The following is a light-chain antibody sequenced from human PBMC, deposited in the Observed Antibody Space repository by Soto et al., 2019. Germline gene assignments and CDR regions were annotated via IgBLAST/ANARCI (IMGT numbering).Light chain of an antibody. CDR3: SSYASSNTLV. V-gene: IGLV2-14*03. CDR2: EVS. J-gene: IGLJ3*02. Sequence: QSALTQPASVSGSPGQSITISCTGTSSDVGRYNYVSWYHQHPGKAPKLMIYEVSNRPSGVSDRFSGSKSGNTASLTISGLQVEDEADYYCSSYASSNTLVFGGGTKVTVL. CDR1: SSDVGRYNY.